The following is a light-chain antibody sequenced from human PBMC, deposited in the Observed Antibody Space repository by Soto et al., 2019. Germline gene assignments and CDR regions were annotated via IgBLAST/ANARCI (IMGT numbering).Light chain of an antibody. CDR2: GAS. V-gene: IGKV3-20*01. CDR3: QQYGSSPLT. Sequence: EIVLTQSPGTLTLSPGERATLSCRASQSVSSSYLAWYQQKPGQAPRLLIYGASSRATGIPDRFSGSESGTDFTLTISRLEPEDFAVYYCQQYGSSPLTFAGGTKVDI. J-gene: IGKJ4*01. CDR1: QSVSSSY.